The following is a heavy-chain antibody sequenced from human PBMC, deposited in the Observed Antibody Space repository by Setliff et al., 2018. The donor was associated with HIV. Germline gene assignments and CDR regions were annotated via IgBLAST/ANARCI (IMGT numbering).Heavy chain of an antibody. CDR3: ARGNYCGNNCFPFDS. J-gene: IGHJ4*02. D-gene: IGHD2-21*01. Sequence: GESLKISCAASGFRFNLYWMNWARQAPGKGLEWVANIDKYGSVKYYVDSVKGRFTISRDNAKNSLSLQMNSLRAEDTAVYYRARGNYCGNNCFPFDSWGPGTLVTVSS. V-gene: IGHV3-7*05. CDR1: GFRFNLYW. CDR2: IDKYGSVK.